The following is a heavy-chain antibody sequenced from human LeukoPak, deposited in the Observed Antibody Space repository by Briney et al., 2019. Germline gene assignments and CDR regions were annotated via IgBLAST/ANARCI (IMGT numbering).Heavy chain of an antibody. CDR2: MNPNSGNT. D-gene: IGHD6-13*01. CDR1: GYTFTSYD. J-gene: IGHJ6*03. V-gene: IGHV1-8*01. Sequence: ASVKVSCKASGYTFTSYDINWVRQATGQGLEWMGWMNPNSGNTGYAQKFQGRVTMTRNTSISTAYMEQSSLRSEDTAVYYCARGPGSSWFYYYYYMDVWGKGTTVTVSS. CDR3: ARGPGSSWFYYYYYMDV.